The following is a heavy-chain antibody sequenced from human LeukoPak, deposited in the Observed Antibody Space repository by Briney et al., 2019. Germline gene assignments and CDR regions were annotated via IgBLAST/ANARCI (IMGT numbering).Heavy chain of an antibody. J-gene: IGHJ3*02. CDR1: GGSISSGGYS. Sequence: PSETLSLTCAVSGGSISSGGYSWSWIRQPPGKGLEWIGYIYDSGSTYYNPSLKSRITISVDTSENRFSLKLSSVTATDTAVYYCARDCSGGSCYGAFDIWGQGTMVTVSS. V-gene: IGHV4-30-2*05. CDR3: ARDCSGGSCYGAFDI. CDR2: IYDSGST. D-gene: IGHD2-15*01.